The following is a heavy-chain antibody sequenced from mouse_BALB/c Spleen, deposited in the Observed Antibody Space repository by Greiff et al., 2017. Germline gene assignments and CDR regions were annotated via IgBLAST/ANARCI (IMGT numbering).Heavy chain of an antibody. CDR3: ARRYDDGAWFAY. CDR2: INPSTGYT. Sequence: VQLQQSGAELAKPGASVKMSCKASGYTFTSYWMHWVKQRPGQGLEWIGYINPSTGYTEYNQKFKDKATLTADKSSSTAYMQLSSLTSEDSAVYYCARRYDDGAWFAYWGQGTLVTVSA. V-gene: IGHV1-7*01. D-gene: IGHD2-14*01. CDR1: GYTFTSYW. J-gene: IGHJ3*01.